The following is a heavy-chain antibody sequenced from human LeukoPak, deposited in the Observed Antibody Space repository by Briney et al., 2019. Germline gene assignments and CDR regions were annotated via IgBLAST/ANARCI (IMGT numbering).Heavy chain of an antibody. V-gene: IGHV4-34*01. J-gene: IGHJ4*02. CDR2: CNHIGCT. CDR3: ARISLGLEVHREY. CDR1: GGSLSGDY. D-gene: IGHD1-7*01. Sequence: SQTLSLTCAVYGGSLSGDYWSWVRQPPGKGLEWIGECNHIGCTNYNPPLKSRVTISVDTSKNQFSLKLSSVTAADTAVYYCARISLGLEVHREYWGQGTLVTLST.